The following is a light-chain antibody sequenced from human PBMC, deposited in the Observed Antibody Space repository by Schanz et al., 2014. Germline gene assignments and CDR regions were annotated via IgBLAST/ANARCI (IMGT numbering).Light chain of an antibody. V-gene: IGLV2-18*02. Sequence: QSVLTQPRSVSGSPGQSVTVSCTGTSSDVGDDSFVSWYQQHPGKAPKLMIYEVNNRPSGVPDRFSGSKSGSTASLTISGLQAEDEADYYCSSYTSSSIVVFGGGTKLTVL. CDR1: SSDVGDDSF. CDR2: EVN. J-gene: IGLJ2*01. CDR3: SSYTSSSIVV.